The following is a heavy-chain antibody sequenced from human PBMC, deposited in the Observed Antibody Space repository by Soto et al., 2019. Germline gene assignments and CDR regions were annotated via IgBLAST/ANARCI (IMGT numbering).Heavy chain of an antibody. J-gene: IGHJ3*01. Sequence: QVQLVESGGGVVQPGRSLRLSCAASGLTFSNYAMHWVRQAPGKGLEWVAIISYDGINKYYADSVKGRFTISRDNCKNTVYLEVNSLRTADTALYYCARPMVAFGGVIGPNAVDLWGQGTMVTVSS. CDR2: ISYDGINK. V-gene: IGHV3-30-3*01. CDR1: GLTFSNYA. CDR3: ARPMVAFGGVIGPNAVDL. D-gene: IGHD3-16*02.